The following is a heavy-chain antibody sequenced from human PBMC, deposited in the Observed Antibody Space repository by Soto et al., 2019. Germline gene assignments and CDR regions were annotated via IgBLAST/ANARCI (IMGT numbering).Heavy chain of an antibody. J-gene: IGHJ4*02. D-gene: IGHD1-7*01. CDR1: GGSITSKSHA. Sequence: QLQLQESGSGLVRPSQTLSLTCTVSGGSITSKSHAWSWIRQPPGRGREWIGYIYQSGYTYYLPSLKRRATLSMDKSESQCSLTLTSVTAADTAIYYGARSYYSYGNFYDFDNWGQGALVIVSS. CDR3: ARSYYSYGNFYDFDN. V-gene: IGHV4-30-2*01. CDR2: IYQSGYT.